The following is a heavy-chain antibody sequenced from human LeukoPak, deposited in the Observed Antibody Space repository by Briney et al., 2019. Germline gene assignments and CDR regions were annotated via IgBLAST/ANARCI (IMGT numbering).Heavy chain of an antibody. CDR2: ISTSSSYI. Sequence: PGGSLRLSCTASGFTFDGYSMNWVRQTPGKGLEWVSSISTSSSYIYYADSVKGRFTISRNNPKNSLYLQMNSLRAEDTAVYYCARNRGDPSYFDYWGQGTLVTVSS. J-gene: IGHJ4*02. V-gene: IGHV3-21*01. CDR1: GFTFDGYS. CDR3: ARNRGDPSYFDY. D-gene: IGHD4-17*01.